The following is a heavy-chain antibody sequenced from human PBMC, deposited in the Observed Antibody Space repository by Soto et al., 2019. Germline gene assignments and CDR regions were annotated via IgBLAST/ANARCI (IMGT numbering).Heavy chain of an antibody. Sequence: QVQLVQSGAEVKKPGASVKVSCKASGYTFTSYGISWVRQAPGQGLEWMGWFSAYNGNTNYAQNLQGRVTTTNDPSTSTAYMEMSSLRSDDTAVYYGERGDCSGGSCYSQRRPYYFDYWGQGTLVTVSS. CDR1: GYTFTSYG. CDR3: ERGDCSGGSCYSQRRPYYFDY. V-gene: IGHV1-18*01. D-gene: IGHD2-15*01. J-gene: IGHJ4*02. CDR2: FSAYNGNT.